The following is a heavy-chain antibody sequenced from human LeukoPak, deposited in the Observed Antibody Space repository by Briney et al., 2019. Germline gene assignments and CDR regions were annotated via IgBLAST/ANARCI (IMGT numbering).Heavy chain of an antibody. CDR2: ISAYNGNT. J-gene: IGHJ6*02. CDR1: GYTFTSYY. D-gene: IGHD6-13*01. CDR3: ATSWRGGMDV. Sequence: ASVKVSCKASGYTFTSYYMHWVRQAPGQGLEWMGWISAYNGNTDYPQNLQGRVTLTTDTSTSTAYMELRSLRSEDTAVYYCATSWRGGMDVWGQGTTVTVSS. V-gene: IGHV1-18*04.